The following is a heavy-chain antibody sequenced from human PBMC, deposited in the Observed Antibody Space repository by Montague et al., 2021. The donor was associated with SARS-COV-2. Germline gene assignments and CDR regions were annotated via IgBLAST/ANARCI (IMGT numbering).Heavy chain of an antibody. CDR2: IYYSGST. D-gene: IGHD2-15*01. V-gene: IGHV4-59*07. CDR3: ARRSLGYCSGGSCYSAFDP. CDR1: GGSISSYY. J-gene: IGHJ5*02. Sequence: SDTLSLTRTVSGGSISSYYWSWIRQPPGKGLEWIGYIYYSGSTNYNPSLKSRVTISVDTSKNQFSLKLSSVTAADTAVYYCARRSLGYCSGGSCYSAFDPWGQGTLVTVSS.